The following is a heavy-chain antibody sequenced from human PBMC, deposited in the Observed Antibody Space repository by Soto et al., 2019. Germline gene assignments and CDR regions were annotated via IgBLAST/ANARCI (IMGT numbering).Heavy chain of an antibody. CDR1: GLSLRTTGVG. D-gene: IGHD2-21*02. CDR2: LYWDDDK. Sequence: QITLKESGPTLVKPTQPLTLTCTVSGLSLRTTGVGVGWVRQPPGKALEWLALLYWDDDKRCSASLKSSLTNTKDISEKPVFLTMTNRDTVDTATYYCVQSRCGGYFLEIYTSHAYYGLYAWGQGTTVTVSS. CDR3: VQSRCGGYFLEIYTSHAYYGLYA. V-gene: IGHV2-5*02. J-gene: IGHJ6*02.